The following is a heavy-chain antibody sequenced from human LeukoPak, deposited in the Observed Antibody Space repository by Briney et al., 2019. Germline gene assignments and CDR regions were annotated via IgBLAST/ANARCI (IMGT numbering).Heavy chain of an antibody. D-gene: IGHD1-26*01. V-gene: IGHV3-23*01. CDR1: GFTFSSYA. CDR3: AKLDSGSHFPDY. J-gene: IGHJ4*02. CDR2: ISGSGGST. Sequence: PGGSLRLSCAASGFTFSSYAMSWVRQAPGKGLEWVSAISGSGGSTYYADSVKGRSTISRDNSKNTLYLQMNSLRAEDTAVYYCAKLDSGSHFPDYWGQGTLVTVSS.